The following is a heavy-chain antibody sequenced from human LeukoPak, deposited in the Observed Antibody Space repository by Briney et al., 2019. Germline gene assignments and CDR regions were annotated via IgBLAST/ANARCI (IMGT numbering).Heavy chain of an antibody. CDR2: INPNSGGT. D-gene: IGHD2-15*01. CDR3: ARARYCSGGSCYSGPFDY. CDR1: GYTFTGYY. J-gene: IGHJ4*02. V-gene: IGHV1-2*02. Sequence: ASVKVSCKASGYTFTGYYMHWVRQPPGQGLEWMGWINPNSGGTNYAQKFQGRVTMTRDTSISTAYMELSRLRSDDTAVYYCARARYCSGGSCYSGPFDYCGQGTLVTVSS.